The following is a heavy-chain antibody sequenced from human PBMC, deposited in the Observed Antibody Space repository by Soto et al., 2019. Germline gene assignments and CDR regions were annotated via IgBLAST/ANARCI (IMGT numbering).Heavy chain of an antibody. CDR2: IYYSGST. D-gene: IGHD3-22*01. CDR3: ARALPGYYYDSSGTQGYFDY. CDR1: AGSISSGDYY. J-gene: IGHJ4*02. Sequence: LSLTCTVSAGSISSGDYYWSWLRQPPGKGLEWIGYIYYSGSTYYNPSLKSRVTISVDTSKNQFSLKLSSVTAADTAVYYCARALPGYYYDSSGTQGYFDYWGQGTPVPVSS. V-gene: IGHV4-30-4*01.